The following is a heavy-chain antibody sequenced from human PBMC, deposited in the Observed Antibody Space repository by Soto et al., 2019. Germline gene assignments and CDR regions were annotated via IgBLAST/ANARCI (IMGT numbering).Heavy chain of an antibody. J-gene: IGHJ4*02. CDR3: AWVIWFGELLSG. Sequence: EVQLVESGGGLVKPGGSLRLSCAASGFIFSSYSMNWVRQAPGKGLEWVSSISSTSSYIYYADSVKGRFTISRDNAKNSRFLQMNSLRAEDTAVYYCAWVIWFGELLSGWGQGTLVTVSS. V-gene: IGHV3-21*01. CDR2: ISSTSSYI. CDR1: GFIFSSYS. D-gene: IGHD3-10*01.